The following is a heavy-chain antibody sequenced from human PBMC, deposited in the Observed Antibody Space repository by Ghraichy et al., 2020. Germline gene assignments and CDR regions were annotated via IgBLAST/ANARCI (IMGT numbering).Heavy chain of an antibody. CDR1: GFTFSNAW. CDR3: NTDLEGHEYGDYLGAFDI. Sequence: GESLNISCTASGFTFSNAWMSWVRQAPGKGLEWVGRIKSKTDGGTTDYAAPVKGRFAISRDDSKNTLYLQMNSLKIEDTAVYYCNTDLEGHEYGDYLGAFDIWGQGTMVTVSS. J-gene: IGHJ3*02. D-gene: IGHD4-17*01. V-gene: IGHV3-15*01. CDR2: IKSKTDGGTT.